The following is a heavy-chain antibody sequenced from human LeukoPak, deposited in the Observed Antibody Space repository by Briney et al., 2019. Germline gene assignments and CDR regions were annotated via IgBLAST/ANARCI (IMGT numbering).Heavy chain of an antibody. Sequence: GGSLRLSCAASGFTFSSYSMNWVRQAPGKGLERVSSISSSSSYIYYADSVKGRFTISRDNAKNSLYLQMNSLRAEDTAGYYCARDPGSSWYNGAYYYYGMDVWGQGTTVTVSS. V-gene: IGHV3-21*01. CDR2: ISSSSSYI. CDR1: GFTFSSYS. CDR3: ARDPGSSWYNGAYYYYGMDV. J-gene: IGHJ6*02. D-gene: IGHD6-13*01.